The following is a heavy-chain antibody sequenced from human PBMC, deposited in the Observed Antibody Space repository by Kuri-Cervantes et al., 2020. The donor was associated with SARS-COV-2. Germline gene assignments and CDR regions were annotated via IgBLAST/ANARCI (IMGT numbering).Heavy chain of an antibody. J-gene: IGHJ4*02. V-gene: IGHV3-30*18. CDR2: ISDDGSNK. D-gene: IGHD3-3*01. CDR3: VKDFWSGYPTYYFDY. CDR1: VFTLSSFA. Sequence: GESLKIPCTASVFTLSSFAMHWVRQAPGKGLEWVAVISDDGSNKFYSDSVRGRFTISRDNSKNTLYLQMDSLRVEDTAVYYCVKDFWSGYPTYYFDYWGQGTQVTVSS.